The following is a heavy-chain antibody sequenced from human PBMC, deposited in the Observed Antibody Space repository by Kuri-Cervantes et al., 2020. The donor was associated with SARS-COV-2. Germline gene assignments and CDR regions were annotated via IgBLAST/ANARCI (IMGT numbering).Heavy chain of an antibody. CDR1: GFSLSTSGVG. Sequence: SGPTLVKPTQTLTLTCTFSGFSLSTSGVGVGWIRQPPGKALEWLALIYWNDDKRYSPSLKSRLTITKDTSKNQVVLTMTNMDPVDTATYYCARKVVVDASDIWGQGTMVTVSS. D-gene: IGHD3-22*01. CDR2: IYWNDDK. V-gene: IGHV2-5*01. CDR3: ARKVVVDASDI. J-gene: IGHJ3*02.